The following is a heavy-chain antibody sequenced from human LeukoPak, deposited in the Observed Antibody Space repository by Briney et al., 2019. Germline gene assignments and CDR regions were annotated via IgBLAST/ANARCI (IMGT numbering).Heavy chain of an antibody. V-gene: IGHV1-46*01. CDR1: GYTFTSYY. CDR2: INPSGGST. CDR3: ASRWVVPAAPSRGDYYYMDV. D-gene: IGHD2-2*01. J-gene: IGHJ6*03. Sequence: ASVKVSCKPSGYTFTSYYMHWVRQAPGQGLEWMGIINPSGGSTSYAQKFQGRVTMTRDTSTSTVYMELSSLGSEDTAVYYCASRWVVPAAPSRGDYYYMDVWGKGTTVTVSS.